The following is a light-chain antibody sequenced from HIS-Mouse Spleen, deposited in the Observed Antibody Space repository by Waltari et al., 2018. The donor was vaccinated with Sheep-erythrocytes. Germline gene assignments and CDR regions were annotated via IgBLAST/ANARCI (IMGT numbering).Light chain of an antibody. CDR1: QSISSY. Sequence: DIQMTQSPSSLSASVGDRVTITCRASQSISSYLNWYQQKPGKAPKLLIYAASSLQSGVPSRFSGSGSSTDFILTISSLQPEDYATYYCQQSYSTPQFTFGPGTKVDIK. CDR3: QQSYSTPQFT. CDR2: AAS. V-gene: IGKV1-39*01. J-gene: IGKJ3*01.